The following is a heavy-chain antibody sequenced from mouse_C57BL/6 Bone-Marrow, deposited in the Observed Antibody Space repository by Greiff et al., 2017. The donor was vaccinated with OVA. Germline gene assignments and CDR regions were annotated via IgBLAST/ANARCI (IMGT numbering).Heavy chain of an antibody. J-gene: IGHJ4*01. Sequence: EVQLQQSGPVLVKPGASVKMSCKASGYTFTDYYMNWVKQSHGKSLEWIGVINPYNGGTSYNEKFKGKDTLTVDKSSSTAYMELNSVTSEDSAVFYCVRCLREYYAMDYWGQGTSVTVSS. CDR2: INPYNGGT. CDR3: VRCLREYYAMDY. CDR1: GYTFTDYY. V-gene: IGHV1-19*01. D-gene: IGHD3-3*01.